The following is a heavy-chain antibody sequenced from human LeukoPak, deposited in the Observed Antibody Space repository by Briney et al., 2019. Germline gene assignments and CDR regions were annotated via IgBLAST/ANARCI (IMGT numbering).Heavy chain of an antibody. D-gene: IGHD3-22*01. V-gene: IGHV3-7*01. J-gene: IGHJ5*02. CDR3: ARDYYDSSGYFQENWFDP. CDR2: IKQDGSEK. Sequence: GGSLRLSCAASGFTFSTYSMNWVRQAPGRGLEWVANIKQDGSEKYYVDSVKGRFTISRDNAKNSLYLQMNSLRAEDTAVYYCARDYYDSSGYFQENWFDPWGQGTLVTVSS. CDR1: GFTFSTYS.